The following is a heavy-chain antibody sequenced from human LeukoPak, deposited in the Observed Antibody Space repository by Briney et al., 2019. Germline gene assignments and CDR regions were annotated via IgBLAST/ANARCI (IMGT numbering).Heavy chain of an antibody. D-gene: IGHD6-6*01. Sequence: SETLSLTCAVYGGSFSGCYWSGIREPPGEGVVLIGEINHSGSTNYNPSLKSGVTISEGTSKNQFSLKLSSVTAADTAVYYCARGRAARSDWGQGTLATVSS. CDR2: INHSGST. CDR3: ARGRAARSD. CDR1: GGSFSGCY. J-gene: IGHJ4*02. V-gene: IGHV4-34*01.